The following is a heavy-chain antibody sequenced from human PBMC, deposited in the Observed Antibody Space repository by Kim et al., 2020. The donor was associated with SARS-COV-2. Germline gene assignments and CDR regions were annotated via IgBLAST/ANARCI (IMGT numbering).Heavy chain of an antibody. D-gene: IGHD3-10*01. Sequence: SETLSLTCTVSGGSISSSSYYWGWIRQPPGKGLEWIGSIYYSGSTYYNPSLKSRVTISVDTSKNQFSLKLSSVTAADTAVYYCARPSSIKSMAHFGGMDVWGQGTTVTVSS. CDR3: ARPSSIKSMAHFGGMDV. CDR2: IYYSGST. CDR1: GGSISSSSYY. J-gene: IGHJ6*02. V-gene: IGHV4-39*01.